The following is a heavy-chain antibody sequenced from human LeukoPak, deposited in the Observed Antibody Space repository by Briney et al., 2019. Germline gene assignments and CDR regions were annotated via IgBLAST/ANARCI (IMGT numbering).Heavy chain of an antibody. CDR2: IVGTTGTT. CDR1: GFPFSSYS. D-gene: IGHD6-13*01. Sequence: GGSLRLSCAASGFPFSSYSMSWVRQAPGEGVEWVSGIVGTTGTTYYADSVLGRFTISRDNSKNTLFLEMNSLRAEDTAVYYCVKDLSSWLPEVFDWWGQGTLVTVSS. V-gene: IGHV3-23*01. CDR3: VKDLSSWLPEVFDW. J-gene: IGHJ4*02.